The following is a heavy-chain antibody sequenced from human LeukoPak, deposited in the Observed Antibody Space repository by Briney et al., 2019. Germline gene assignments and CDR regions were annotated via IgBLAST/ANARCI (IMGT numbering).Heavy chain of an antibody. Sequence: PGGSLRLSCAASGFTFSSYSRNWVRQAPGKGLEWVSYISSSSSTIYYADSVKGRFTISRDNAKNSLYLQMNSLSAEDTAVYYCARWNLGSDFWGQGTLVTVSS. CDR1: GFTFSSYS. V-gene: IGHV3-48*01. J-gene: IGHJ4*02. D-gene: IGHD1-1*01. CDR3: ARWNLGSDF. CDR2: ISSSSSTI.